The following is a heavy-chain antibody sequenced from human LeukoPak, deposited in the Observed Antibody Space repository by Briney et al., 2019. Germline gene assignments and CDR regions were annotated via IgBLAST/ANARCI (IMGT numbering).Heavy chain of an antibody. CDR1: GYTFSDCY. CDR3: ARARVVLRYIGESMDV. J-gene: IGHJ6*02. CDR2: MNPTSGGT. Sequence: ASVKVSCKASGYTFSDCYIHWVRQAPGQGPEWMGWMNPTSGGTKFAQKFQDRVTMTRDTSISTAYMDLTRLKPDDTAVYYCARARVVLRYIGESMDVWGQGTTVTVSS. D-gene: IGHD3-9*01. V-gene: IGHV1-2*02.